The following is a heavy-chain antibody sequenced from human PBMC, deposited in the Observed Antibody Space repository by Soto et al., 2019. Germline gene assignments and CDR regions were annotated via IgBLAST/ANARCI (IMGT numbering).Heavy chain of an antibody. D-gene: IGHD4-17*01. CDR3: ARLSSYGDYAH. CDR1: GGSVNSNSYS. J-gene: IGHJ4*02. V-gene: IGHV4-39*01. CDR2: IYSSETT. Sequence: PSETLSLTCTVSGGSVNSNSYSWGWIRQSPGKGLEWIGTIYSSETTHYNPSLRSRVTISVDTSMNEFSLSLRSVTAADTAVDYCARLSSYGDYAHWGQGTLVTFSS.